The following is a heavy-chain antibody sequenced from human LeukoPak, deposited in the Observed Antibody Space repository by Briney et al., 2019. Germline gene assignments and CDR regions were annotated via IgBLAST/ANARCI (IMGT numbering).Heavy chain of an antibody. D-gene: IGHD3-16*02. Sequence: SETLSLTCTVSGGSISSYYWSWIRQPPGKGLEWIGYIYYSGSTNYNPSLKSRVTISVDTSKNQFSLKLSSVTAADTAVYYCASCYYDYVWGSYRFDYWGQGTLVTVSS. J-gene: IGHJ4*02. CDR3: ASCYYDYVWGSYRFDY. V-gene: IGHV4-59*12. CDR1: GGSISSYY. CDR2: IYYSGST.